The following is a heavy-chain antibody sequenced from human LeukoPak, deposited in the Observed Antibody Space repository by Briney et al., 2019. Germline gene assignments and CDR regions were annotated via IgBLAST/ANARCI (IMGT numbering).Heavy chain of an antibody. D-gene: IGHD3-9*01. CDR1: GLTLSSYW. CDR2: INIDGSST. Sequence: PGGSLRLSCAASGLTLSSYWMHWVRQAPGKGLVWVSRINIDGSSTTYADSVKGRFTISRDNSKNTLYLQMNSLRAEDTAVYYCARGVDILTGYPSYFDYWGQGTLVTVSS. J-gene: IGHJ4*02. V-gene: IGHV3-74*01. CDR3: ARGVDILTGYPSYFDY.